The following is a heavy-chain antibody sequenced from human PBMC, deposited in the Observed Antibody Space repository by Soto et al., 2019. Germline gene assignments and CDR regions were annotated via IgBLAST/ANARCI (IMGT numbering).Heavy chain of an antibody. D-gene: IGHD6-25*01. V-gene: IGHV4-34*01. Sequence: SETLSLTCAVYGGSFTDYFWTWIRQPPGKGLEWIGEINHSGSTNYNPSLKGRATISLDTSKNQFSLDLRSVTAADTAVYYCTRGEQERHHLFWGQGTVVTVSS. J-gene: IGHJ4*02. CDR1: GGSFTDYF. CDR2: INHSGST. CDR3: TRGEQERHHLF.